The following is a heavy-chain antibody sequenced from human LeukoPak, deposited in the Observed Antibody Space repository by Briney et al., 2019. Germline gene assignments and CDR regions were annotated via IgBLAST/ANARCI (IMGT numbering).Heavy chain of an antibody. CDR3: ARDSTPEPFDY. CDR2: ISSSSTTI. J-gene: IGHJ4*02. Sequence: SCKVSGYTLTELSMHWVRQAPGKGLEWVSYISSSSTTIYYADSVKGRFTISRDNAKNSLYLQMNSLRAEDTAVYYCARDSTPEPFDYWGQGTLVTVSS. D-gene: IGHD1-14*01. V-gene: IGHV3-48*01. CDR1: GYTLTELS.